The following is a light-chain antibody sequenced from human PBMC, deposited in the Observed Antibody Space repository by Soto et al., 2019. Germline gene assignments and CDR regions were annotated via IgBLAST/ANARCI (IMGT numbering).Light chain of an antibody. Sequence: DIQMTQSPSSLSASVGDRVTITCRASQGISSYLAWYQQKPGKVPRLLIYAASTLQSGVPTRFSGSGSGTDFNLTISSLQPEDIGTFYCQKYNSALFTFCPGTKVDIK. V-gene: IGKV1-27*01. CDR2: AAS. CDR3: QKYNSALFT. J-gene: IGKJ3*01. CDR1: QGISSY.